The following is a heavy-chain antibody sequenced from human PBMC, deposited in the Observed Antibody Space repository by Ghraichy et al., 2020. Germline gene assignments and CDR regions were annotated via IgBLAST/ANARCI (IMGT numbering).Heavy chain of an antibody. CDR1: GFTLSGYS. J-gene: IGHJ6*02. Sequence: GGSLRLSCVGSGFTLSGYSMNWVRQSPGKGLEWVSYITSSGRSIFYADSVKGRFTISRDNAQSSLSLQMNGLRDEDTAVYYCARGSKVVRFFYYDGMDVWGQGTAVTVSS. D-gene: IGHD4-23*01. V-gene: IGHV3-48*02. CDR3: ARGSKVVRFFYYDGMDV. CDR2: ITSSGRSI.